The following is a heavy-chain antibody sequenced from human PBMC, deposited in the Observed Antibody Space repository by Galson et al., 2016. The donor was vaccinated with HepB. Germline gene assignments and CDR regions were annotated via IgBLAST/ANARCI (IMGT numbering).Heavy chain of an antibody. J-gene: IGHJ4*02. D-gene: IGHD6-19*01. CDR1: GFTFNIHW. CDR2: IKGGGSDE. Sequence: SLRLSCAASGFTFNIHWMYWVRQAPGKGLEWVASIKGGGSDEYYADSVKGRFSTSRDNAKESLYLELNSLRAEDTAIYYCARDGITGWHADYWGQGTLVTVSS. CDR3: ARDGITGWHADY. V-gene: IGHV3-7*03.